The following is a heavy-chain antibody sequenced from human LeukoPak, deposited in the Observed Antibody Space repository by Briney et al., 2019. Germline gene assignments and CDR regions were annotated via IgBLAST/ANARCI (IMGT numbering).Heavy chain of an antibody. D-gene: IGHD1-20*01. CDR3: ARLTGTANWFDP. CDR1: GGSISSRTYY. CDR2: IYYRGTT. J-gene: IGHJ5*02. V-gene: IGHV4-39*07. Sequence: ASETLSLTCTVSGGSISSRTYYWGWIRQPPGQGLEWTGSIYYRGTTYYNTSLKSRVTISVDTSKNQFSLKLRSVTAADTAVYYCARLTGTANWFDPWGQGTLVTVSS.